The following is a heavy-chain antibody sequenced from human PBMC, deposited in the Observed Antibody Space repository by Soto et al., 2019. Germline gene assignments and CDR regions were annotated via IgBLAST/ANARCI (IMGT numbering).Heavy chain of an antibody. CDR1: GFAFNNYW. Sequence: PGGSLRLSCAASGFAFNNYWMSWVRQAPGKGPEWVASIKYDGGEKYYVDPVKGRFTVSRDNAKNSLSMHLNSLRADDTAVYYCVRDVGPITIFGEALSGYFDSWGQGTLVTVSS. J-gene: IGHJ4*02. V-gene: IGHV3-7*03. CDR2: IKYDGGEK. D-gene: IGHD3-3*01. CDR3: VRDVGPITIFGEALSGYFDS.